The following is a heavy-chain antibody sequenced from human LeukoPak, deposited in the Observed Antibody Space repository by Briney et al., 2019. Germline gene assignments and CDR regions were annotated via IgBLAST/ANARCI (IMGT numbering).Heavy chain of an antibody. CDR1: GGSISSSSYY. CDR2: IYYSGST. Sequence: SETLSLTCTVSGGSISSSSYYWGWIRQPPGKGLEWIGSIYYSGSTYYNPSLKSRVTISVDTSKNQFSLKLSSVTAADTAVYYCAREVVTPEVAVGAFDIWGQGTMVTVSS. CDR3: AREVVTPEVAVGAFDI. V-gene: IGHV4-39*07. D-gene: IGHD4-23*01. J-gene: IGHJ3*02.